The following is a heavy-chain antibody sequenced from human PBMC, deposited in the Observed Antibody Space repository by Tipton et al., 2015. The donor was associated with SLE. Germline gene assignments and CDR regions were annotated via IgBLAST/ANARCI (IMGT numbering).Heavy chain of an antibody. J-gene: IGHJ4*02. CDR3: ARDRGSAWSSSFDY. CDR1: GGSISSYY. CDR2: IYTSGST. Sequence: GLVKPSETLSLTCTVSGGSISSYYWNWIRQPAAKGLEWIGRIYTSGSTNYNPSLRSRVTMSVDTSKNQFSLNLSSVTAADTAVYYCARDRGSAWSSSFDYWGQGTLVTVSS. D-gene: IGHD6-19*01. V-gene: IGHV4-4*07.